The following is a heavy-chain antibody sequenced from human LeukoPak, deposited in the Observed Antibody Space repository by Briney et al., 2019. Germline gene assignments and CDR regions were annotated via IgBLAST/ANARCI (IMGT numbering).Heavy chain of an antibody. V-gene: IGHV3-33*01. CDR1: GFTFSSYG. CDR3: ARGHQDIVVVPAAMESLDY. J-gene: IGHJ4*02. CDR2: IWYDGSNK. D-gene: IGHD2-2*01. Sequence: PGGSLRLSCVASGFTFSSYGIHWVRQAPGKGLEWVAVIWYDGSNKYYADSVKGRFTISRDNSKNTLYLQMNSLRAEDTAVYYCARGHQDIVVVPAAMESLDYWGQGTLVTVSS.